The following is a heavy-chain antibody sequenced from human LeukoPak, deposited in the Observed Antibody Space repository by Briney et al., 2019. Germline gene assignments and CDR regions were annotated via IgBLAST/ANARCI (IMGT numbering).Heavy chain of an antibody. V-gene: IGHV4-34*01. CDR2: INQSGVG. CDR1: GGSFSGDY. Sequence: PSETLSLTCRVYGGSFSGDYWSWIRQPPGKGLEWIGEINQSGVGNYNLSLESRVTISVDTSKNHFSLILSSVTAADTALYYCARGRPISASGQGTLVTVFS. J-gene: IGHJ5*02. CDR3: ARGRPISA.